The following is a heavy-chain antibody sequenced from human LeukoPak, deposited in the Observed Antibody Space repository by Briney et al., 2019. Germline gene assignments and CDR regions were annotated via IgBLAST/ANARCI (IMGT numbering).Heavy chain of an antibody. J-gene: IGHJ3*02. CDR2: INHSGST. D-gene: IGHD3-22*01. CDR3: ASLDYYDSSPRGI. Sequence: SETLSLTCTVSGGSISSYYWSWIRQPPGKGLEWIGEINHSGSTNYNPSLKSRVTISVDTSKNQFSLKLSSVTAADTAVYYCASLDYYDSSPRGIWGQGTMVTVSS. V-gene: IGHV4-34*01. CDR1: GGSISSYY.